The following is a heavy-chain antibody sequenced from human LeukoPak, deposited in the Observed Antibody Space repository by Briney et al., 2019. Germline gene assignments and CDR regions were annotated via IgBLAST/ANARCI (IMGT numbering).Heavy chain of an antibody. J-gene: IGHJ3*02. V-gene: IGHV4-39*07. CDR1: GGSISSSSYY. Sequence: PSETLSLTCTVSGGSISSSSYYWGWIRQPPGKGLEWIGSIYYSGSTYYNPSLKSRVTISVDTSKNQFSLKLGSVTAADTAVYYCARGSPTVAFDIWGQGTMVTVSS. CDR3: ARGSPTVAFDI. CDR2: IYYSGST.